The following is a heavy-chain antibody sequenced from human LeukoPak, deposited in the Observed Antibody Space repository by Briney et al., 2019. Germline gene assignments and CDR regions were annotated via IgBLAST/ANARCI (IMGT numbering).Heavy chain of an antibody. CDR2: IFPGDSDT. CDR3: ARLECSSTTCPFDY. D-gene: IGHD2-2*01. Sequence: GESLKISCQVSGYTFTDYWIGWVRHVSGKGLVWMGIIFPGDSDTKYSPSFQGHVTISVDKSISTAYLQWSSLKASDTAMYLCARLECSSTTCPFDYWGQGTLVTVSS. CDR1: GYTFTDYW. J-gene: IGHJ4*02. V-gene: IGHV5-51*01.